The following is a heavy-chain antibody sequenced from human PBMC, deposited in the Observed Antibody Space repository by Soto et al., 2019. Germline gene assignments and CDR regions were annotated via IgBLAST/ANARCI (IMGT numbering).Heavy chain of an antibody. CDR3: AKQRVSDKTFYYDMGV. J-gene: IGHJ6*01. D-gene: IGHD3-10*01. Sequence: EVQLLESGGGLVQPGGSLRLSCKTSGFPFSSYALTWVRQATGMGLEWVAVINYIGRTTFHAQSVKGRFTISRDKSMNRVFLQIDSVTAEDTAVYYSAKQRVSDKTFYYDMGVGGLGTTVIVSS. CDR1: GFPFSSYA. V-gene: IGHV3-23*01. CDR2: INYIGRTT.